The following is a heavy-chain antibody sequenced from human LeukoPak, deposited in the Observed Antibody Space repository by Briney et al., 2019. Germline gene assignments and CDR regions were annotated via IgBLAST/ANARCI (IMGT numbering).Heavy chain of an antibody. CDR3: AREHSSSWDQFDY. CDR1: GYTFTGYY. CDR2: INPNSGGT. V-gene: IGHV1-2*04. D-gene: IGHD6-13*01. J-gene: IGHJ4*02. Sequence: GVSVKVSCKASGYTFTGYYMHWVRQAPGQGLEWMGWINPNSGGTNYAQKFQGWVTMTRDTSISTAYMELSRLRSDDTAVYYCAREHSSSWDQFDYWGQGTLVTVSS.